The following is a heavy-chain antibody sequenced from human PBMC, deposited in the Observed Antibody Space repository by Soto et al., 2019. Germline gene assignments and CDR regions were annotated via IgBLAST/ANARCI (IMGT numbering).Heavy chain of an antibody. J-gene: IGHJ4*02. CDR1: GYTFNSYA. V-gene: IGHV1-3*01. Sequence: ASVKDSCKASGYTFNSYAIHCVRQAPGQRLEWMGWINAGNGNTKYSQKFQGRVTITRDTSASTAYMELSSLRSEDTAVYYCAREPPRSCTGSKCLYYFDQWGQGTLVTVS. D-gene: IGHD3-10*01. CDR3: AREPPRSCTGSKCLYYFDQ. CDR2: INAGNGNT.